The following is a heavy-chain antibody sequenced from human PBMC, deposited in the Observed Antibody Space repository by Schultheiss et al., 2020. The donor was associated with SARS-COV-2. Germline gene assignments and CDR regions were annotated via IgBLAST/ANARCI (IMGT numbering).Heavy chain of an antibody. CDR1: GFTFSSYG. D-gene: IGHD2-15*01. Sequence: GGSLRLSCAASGFTFSSYGMHWVRQAPGKGLEWVGRTRNKANSYTTEYAASVKGRFTISRDDSKNSLYLQMNSLKTEDTAVYYCARSGDLGYCSGGSCYGYYYYGMDVWGQGTTVTVSS. CDR3: ARSGDLGYCSGGSCYGYYYYGMDV. J-gene: IGHJ6*02. CDR2: TRNKANSYTT. V-gene: IGHV3-72*01.